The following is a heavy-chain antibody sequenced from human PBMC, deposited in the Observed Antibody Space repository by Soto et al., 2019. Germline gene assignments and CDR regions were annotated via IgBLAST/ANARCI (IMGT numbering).Heavy chain of an antibody. J-gene: IGHJ6*02. CDR3: ASVGFYYYYGMDV. CDR2: ISSSGSTI. Sequence: LRLSCAASGFTFSSYEMNWVRQAPGKGLEWVSYISSSGSTIYYADSVKGRFTISRDNAKNSLYLQMNSLRAEDTAVYYCASVGFYYYYGMDVWGQGTTVTVSS. V-gene: IGHV3-48*03. D-gene: IGHD1-26*01. CDR1: GFTFSSYE.